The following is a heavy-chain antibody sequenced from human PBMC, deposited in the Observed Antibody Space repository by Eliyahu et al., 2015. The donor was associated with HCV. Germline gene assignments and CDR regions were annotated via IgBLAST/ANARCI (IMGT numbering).Heavy chain of an antibody. V-gene: IGHV3-30*18. CDR2: ISYDGSNK. D-gene: IGHD2-2*01. J-gene: IGHJ4*02. Sequence: QVQLVESGGGVVQPGRSLRLSCAASGFTFSSYGMHWVRQAPGKGLEWVAVISYDGSNKYYADSVKGRFTISRDNSKNTLYLQMNSLRAEDTAVYYCAKLEADIVVVPAAPVDYWGQGTLVTVSS. CDR3: AKLEADIVVVPAAPVDY. CDR1: GFTFSSYG.